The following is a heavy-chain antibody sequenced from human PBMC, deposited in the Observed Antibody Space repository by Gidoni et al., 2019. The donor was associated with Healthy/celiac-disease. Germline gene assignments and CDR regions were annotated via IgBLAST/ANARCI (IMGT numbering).Heavy chain of an antibody. CDR3: ARDPGSGSYPFDY. CDR2: ISYDGSNK. CDR1: GFTFSSYA. Sequence: QVQLVESGGGVVQPGRSLRLSCAASGFTFSSYAMHWVRQAPGKGLEWVAVISYDGSNKYYADSVKGRFTISRDNSKNTLYLQMNSLRAEDTAVYYCARDPGSGSYPFDYWGQGTLVTVSS. J-gene: IGHJ4*02. D-gene: IGHD1-26*01. V-gene: IGHV3-30-3*01.